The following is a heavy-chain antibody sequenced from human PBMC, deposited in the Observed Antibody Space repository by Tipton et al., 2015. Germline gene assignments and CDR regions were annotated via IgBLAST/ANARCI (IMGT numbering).Heavy chain of an antibody. CDR3: ACQDYDSLTRDYQTVDY. D-gene: IGHD3-9*01. V-gene: IGHV4-39*01. CDR1: GGSISSSSYY. CDR2: IYYSGST. J-gene: IGHJ4*02. Sequence: TLSLTCTVSGGSISSSSYYWAWIRQPPGKGLEWIGSIYYSGSTYYNPSLKSRVTISVDTSKNQFSLKLSSVTAADTAVYYCACQDYDSLTRDYQTVDYWGQGTLVTVSS.